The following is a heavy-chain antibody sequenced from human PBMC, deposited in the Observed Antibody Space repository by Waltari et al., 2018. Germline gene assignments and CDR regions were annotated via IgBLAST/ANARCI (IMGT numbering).Heavy chain of an antibody. V-gene: IGHV4-39*07. CDR3: VRDLHYCSRNNCYFDY. Sequence: QLQLQESGPGLVKPSETLSLSCTVSGDSISSTSYNWGWIRQPPGKGLEWIGSIYYFQYSGRTCYNPSLKSRVTISVDTSKNQFSLKLNSVTAADTAVYYCVRDLHYCSRNNCYFDYWGQGTLVTVSS. D-gene: IGHD2-2*01. CDR1: GDSISSTSYN. CDR2: IYYFQYSGRT. J-gene: IGHJ4*02.